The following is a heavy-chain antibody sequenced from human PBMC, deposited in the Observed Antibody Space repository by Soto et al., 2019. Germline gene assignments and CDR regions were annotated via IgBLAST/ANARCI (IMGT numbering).Heavy chain of an antibody. J-gene: IGHJ4*02. CDR3: ASQAEYCSSTSCYGGGFDY. CDR1: GGSISSGGYY. V-gene: IGHV4-31*03. Sequence: QVQLQESGPGLVKPSQTLSLTCTVSGGSISSGGYYWSWIRQHPGKGLEWIGYIYYSGSTYYNPCLKSRVTISVDTSKNQFTLKLSSVAAADTAVYYCASQAEYCSSTSCYGGGFDYWGQGTLVTVSS. D-gene: IGHD2-2*01. CDR2: IYYSGST.